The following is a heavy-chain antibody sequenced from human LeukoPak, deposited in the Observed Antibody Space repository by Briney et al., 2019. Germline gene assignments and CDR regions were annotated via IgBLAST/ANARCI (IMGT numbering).Heavy chain of an antibody. J-gene: IGHJ3*02. Sequence: GGSLRLSCAASGFTFSSYEMNWVRQAPGKGLEWISYISSGGITIHYADSVKGRFTISRDNAKNSLYLQMNSLRAEDTALYYCAKDRVGSYGIDDAFDIWGQGTMVTVSS. CDR3: AKDRVGSYGIDDAFDI. CDR2: ISSGGITI. D-gene: IGHD5-18*01. CDR1: GFTFSSYE. V-gene: IGHV3-48*03.